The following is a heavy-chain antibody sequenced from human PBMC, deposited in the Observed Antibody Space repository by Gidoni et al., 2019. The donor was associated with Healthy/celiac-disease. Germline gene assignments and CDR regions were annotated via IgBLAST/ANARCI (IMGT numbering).Heavy chain of an antibody. D-gene: IGHD4-17*01. CDR2: IYHSGST. CDR1: GGSIRSGGYS. CDR3: ARAGVTTVTTWAVWFDP. J-gene: IGHJ5*02. V-gene: IGHV4-30-2*01. Sequence: QLQLQESGSGLVKPSQTLSLTCAVSGGSIRSGGYSWSWIRQPPGKGLEWIGYIYHSGSTYYNPSLKSRVTISVDRSKNQFSLKLSSVTAADTAVYYCARAGVTTVTTWAVWFDPWGQGTLVTVSS.